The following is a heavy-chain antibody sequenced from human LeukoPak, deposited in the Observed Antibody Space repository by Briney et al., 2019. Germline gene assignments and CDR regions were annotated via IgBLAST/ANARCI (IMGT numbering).Heavy chain of an antibody. CDR2: ISSGSSYI. V-gene: IGHV3-21*01. D-gene: IGHD1-26*01. Sequence: GGSLRLSCAASGFTFSTYSMAWVRQAPGKGLEWVSSISSGSSYIYYADSVKGRFTIPRDNAKNSLYLQMNSLRAEDTAVYYCARREVGATLGDWGQGTLVTVSS. CDR3: ARREVGATLGD. J-gene: IGHJ4*02. CDR1: GFTFSTYS.